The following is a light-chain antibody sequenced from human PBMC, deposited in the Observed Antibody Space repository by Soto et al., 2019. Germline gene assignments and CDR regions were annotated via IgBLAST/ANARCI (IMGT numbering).Light chain of an antibody. J-gene: IGKJ4*01. CDR1: QSVSSN. CDR3: QQYNHWPLT. Sequence: EIVMTQSPATLSVSPGERATLSCRASQSVSSNLAWYQQKPGQAPRLLIYGASTRATGIPARFSGSGSGTEFTLTISSLHSEDFADYYCQQYNHWPLTFGGGTKVDIK. CDR2: GAS. V-gene: IGKV3-15*01.